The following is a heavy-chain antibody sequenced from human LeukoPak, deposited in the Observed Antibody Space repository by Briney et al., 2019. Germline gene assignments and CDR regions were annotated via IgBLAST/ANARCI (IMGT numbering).Heavy chain of an antibody. CDR3: ATGEGLGYAFDI. D-gene: IGHD3-16*01. Sequence: SETLSLTCAVYGGSFSGYYWSWIRQPPGKGLEWIGEINHSGSTNYNPSLKSRVTMSVDTSKNQFSLKLSSVTAADTAVYYCATGEGLGYAFDIWGQGTMVTVSS. CDR1: GGSFSGYY. V-gene: IGHV4-34*01. J-gene: IGHJ3*02. CDR2: INHSGST.